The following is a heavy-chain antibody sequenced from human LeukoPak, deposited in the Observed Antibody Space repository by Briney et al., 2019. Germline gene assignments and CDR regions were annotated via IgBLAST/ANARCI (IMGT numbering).Heavy chain of an antibody. D-gene: IGHD3-22*01. CDR3: ARDVHRYYYDSSGMGVAAFDI. J-gene: IGHJ3*02. Sequence: GGSLRLSCAASGFTFSYYAMNWVRQAPGKGLEWVSSISTRSTYIYYADSLKGRFTISRDNAKNSLYLQMNSLRAEDTAVYYCARDVHRYYYDSSGMGVAAFDIWGQGTMVTVSS. CDR1: GFTFSYYA. CDR2: ISTRSTYI. V-gene: IGHV3-21*01.